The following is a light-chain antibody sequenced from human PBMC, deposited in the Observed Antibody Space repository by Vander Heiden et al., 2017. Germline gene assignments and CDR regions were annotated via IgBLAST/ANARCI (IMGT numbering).Light chain of an antibody. CDR3: QQYCSTPHS. V-gene: IGKV4-1*01. CDR1: QSILYSSNNKNY. CDR2: WAS. Sequence: DIVMTQSPDSLAVSLGERATINCKSSQSILYSSNNKNYLAWYQHKAGQPPKLLIYWASTRESGVPDRFSGSGSGTDFTLTINSLQAEDVAVYYCQQYCSTPHSFGGGTKVDIK. J-gene: IGKJ4*01.